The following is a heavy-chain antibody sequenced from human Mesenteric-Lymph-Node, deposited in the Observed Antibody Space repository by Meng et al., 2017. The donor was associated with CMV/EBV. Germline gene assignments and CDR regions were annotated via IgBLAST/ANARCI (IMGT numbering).Heavy chain of an antibody. CDR1: GYTSTDYS. J-gene: IGHJ4*02. Sequence: CKPSGYTSTDYSIHWVRQAPGQGLEWMGWINTDNGGTQYSQRFQDRLTITRETSASTAFMDLTSLRYEDTAVYYCVRDIKLGGTRDYWGPGTLVTVSS. V-gene: IGHV1-3*04. D-gene: IGHD6-19*01. CDR2: INTDNGGT. CDR3: VRDIKLGGTRDY.